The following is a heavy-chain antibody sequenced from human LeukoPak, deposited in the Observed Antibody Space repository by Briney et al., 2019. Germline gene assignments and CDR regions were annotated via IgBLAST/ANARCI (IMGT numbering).Heavy chain of an antibody. D-gene: IGHD4-17*01. CDR3: ARVTYGDYY. CDR2: MRQDGSEK. J-gene: IGHJ4*02. Sequence: GGPLRLSCAASGFTFSNYWMTWVRQAPGKGLEWVANMRQDGSEKYYVDSVKGRFTISRDNAKNSLYLQMNSLRAEDTAVYYCARVTYGDYYWGQGTLVTVSS. CDR1: GFTFSNYW. V-gene: IGHV3-7*05.